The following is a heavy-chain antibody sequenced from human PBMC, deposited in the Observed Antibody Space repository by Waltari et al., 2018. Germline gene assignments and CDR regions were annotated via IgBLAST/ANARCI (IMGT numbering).Heavy chain of an antibody. D-gene: IGHD4-4*01. CDR1: GFSFTNAW. V-gene: IGHV3-15*05. Sequence: EAQLVESGGGLVKPGGSLRLSCAASGFSFTNAWMYWVRQAPGKGPGKGWGWVVRVKSRYDGGSTEYAAPVKGRFTISIDDSKDTLFLEINSLKTEDTAVYYCSTSLQQLAQFYYALDVWGQGTTVTVSS. J-gene: IGHJ6*02. CDR3: STSLQQLAQFYYALDV. CDR2: VKSRYDGGST.